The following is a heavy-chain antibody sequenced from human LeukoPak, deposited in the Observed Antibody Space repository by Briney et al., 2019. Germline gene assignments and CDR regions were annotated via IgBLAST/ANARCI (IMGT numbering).Heavy chain of an antibody. Sequence: GGSLRLSCAASGFTFSDYWMSWIRQTPGKGLEWVANINQDGTEKHFGDSVKGRFTISRDNAKNSVFLEMNSLRAEDTAVYYCARRTNAYPGTDYWGQGTLVTVSS. CDR2: INQDGTEK. V-gene: IGHV3-7*01. CDR3: ARRTNAYPGTDY. D-gene: IGHD1-14*01. J-gene: IGHJ4*02. CDR1: GFTFSDYW.